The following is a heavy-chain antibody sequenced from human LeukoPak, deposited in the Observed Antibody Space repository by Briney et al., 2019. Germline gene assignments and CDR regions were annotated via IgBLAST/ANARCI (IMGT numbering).Heavy chain of an antibody. V-gene: IGHV3-30*18. Sequence: PGGSLRLSCAASGFTFSSYGMHWVRQAPGKGLEWVAIIAYDGGNKDYADSVKGRFTISRDNSKNTLYLQMNSLRAEDTAVYYCAKDVVPAAIDGYGLDVWGQGTTATVSS. CDR1: GFTFSSYG. CDR3: AKDVVPAAIDGYGLDV. J-gene: IGHJ6*02. D-gene: IGHD2-2*01. CDR2: IAYDGGNK.